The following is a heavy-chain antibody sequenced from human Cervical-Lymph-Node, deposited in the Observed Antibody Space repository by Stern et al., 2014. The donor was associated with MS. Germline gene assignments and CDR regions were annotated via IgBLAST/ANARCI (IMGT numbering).Heavy chain of an antibody. CDR3: ATPLNYDAFDI. D-gene: IGHD1-7*01. V-gene: IGHV1-46*03. CDR1: GYTFTSYY. Sequence: QVQLVQSGAEVKKPGASVKVSCKASGYTFTSYYTHWVRQAPGQGLEWMGIINPSGGSTSYAQKFQGRVTMTRDTSTSTVYMELSSLRSEDTAVYYCATPLNYDAFDIWGQGTMVTVSS. CDR2: INPSGGST. J-gene: IGHJ3*02.